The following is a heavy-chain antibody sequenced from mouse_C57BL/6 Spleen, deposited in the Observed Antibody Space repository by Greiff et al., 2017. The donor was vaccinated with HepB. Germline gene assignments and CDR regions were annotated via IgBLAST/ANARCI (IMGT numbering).Heavy chain of an antibody. CDR3: ARDGSSWFDY. J-gene: IGHJ2*01. V-gene: IGHV5-6*01. CDR2: ISSGGSYT. CDR1: GFTFSSYG. Sequence: EVQLVESGGDLVKPGGSLKLSCAASGFTFSSYGMSWVRQTPDKRLEWVATISSGGSYTYYPDSVKGRFTISRDNAKNTLYLQMSSLKSEDTAMYYCARDGSSWFDYWGQGTTLTVSS. D-gene: IGHD1-1*01.